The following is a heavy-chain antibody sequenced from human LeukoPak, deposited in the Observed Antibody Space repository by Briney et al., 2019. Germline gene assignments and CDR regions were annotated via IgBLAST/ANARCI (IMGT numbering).Heavy chain of an antibody. CDR3: TMRVAVAGTPKASFDY. J-gene: IGHJ4*02. CDR1: GGSISGYY. CDR2: IYYSANT. Sequence: SETLSLTCTVSGGSISGYYWSWIRQPPGPGLEWIGYIYYSANTNYNPSLKSRVTISLDTSKNQFSLKLSSVTTADTAVYFCTMRVAVAGTPKASFDYWGQGILVTVSS. D-gene: IGHD6-19*01. V-gene: IGHV4-59*08.